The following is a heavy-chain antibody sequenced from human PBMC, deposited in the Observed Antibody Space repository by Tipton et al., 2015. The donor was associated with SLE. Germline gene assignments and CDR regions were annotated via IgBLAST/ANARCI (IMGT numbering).Heavy chain of an antibody. CDR2: IYTSGST. CDR3: ARVADDYGDPYYFDY. D-gene: IGHD4-17*01. Sequence: TLSLTCTVPGGSISSGSYYWSWIRQPAGKGLEWIGRIYTSGSTNYNPSLKSRVTISVDTSKNQFSLKLSSVTAADTAVYYCARVADDYGDPYYFDYWGQGTLVTVSS. J-gene: IGHJ4*02. V-gene: IGHV4-61*02. CDR1: GGSISSGSYY.